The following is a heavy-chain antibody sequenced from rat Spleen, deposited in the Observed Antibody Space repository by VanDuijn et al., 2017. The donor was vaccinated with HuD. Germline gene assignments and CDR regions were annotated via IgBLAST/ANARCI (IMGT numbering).Heavy chain of an antibody. CDR3: AKDGPSSGSHYFDY. CDR2: ISTNGGST. Sequence: EVQLVESGGGLVQPGRSMKLSCAASGFTFSSFPMAWVRQAPTKGLEWVATISTNGGSTYYRDSVKGRFTISRDNAKTTLYLQMDSLRSEDTATYYCAKDGPSSGSHYFDYWGQGVMVTVSS. J-gene: IGHJ2*01. D-gene: IGHD4-3*01. V-gene: IGHV5-46*01. CDR1: GFTFSSFP.